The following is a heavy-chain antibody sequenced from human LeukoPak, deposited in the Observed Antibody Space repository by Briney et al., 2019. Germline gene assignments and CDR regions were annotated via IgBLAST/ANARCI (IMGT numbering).Heavy chain of an antibody. Sequence: GASVKVSCKASGGTFIGYAISWVRQAPGQGLEWMGGIIPIFGTANYAQKFQGRVTITADESTSTAYMELSSLRSEDTAVYYCARDLPSIVVVPADMYYYGMDVWGQGTTVTVSS. J-gene: IGHJ6*02. CDR1: GGTFIGYA. D-gene: IGHD2-2*01. CDR3: ARDLPSIVVVPADMYYYGMDV. CDR2: IIPIFGTA. V-gene: IGHV1-69*13.